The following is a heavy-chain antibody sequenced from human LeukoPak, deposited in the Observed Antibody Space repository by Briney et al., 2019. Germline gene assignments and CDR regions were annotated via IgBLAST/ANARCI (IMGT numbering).Heavy chain of an antibody. D-gene: IGHD4-17*01. J-gene: IGHJ3*02. CDR2: ISGSGGST. V-gene: IGHV3-23*01. CDR3: ARRDYGDHSAFDI. CDR1: GFTFSSYA. Sequence: PGGSLRLSCAASGFTFSSYAMSWVRQAPGKGLEWVSAISGSGGSTYYADSVKGRLTISRDNSKNTLYLQMNSLRAEDTAVYYCARRDYGDHSAFDIWGQGTMVTVSS.